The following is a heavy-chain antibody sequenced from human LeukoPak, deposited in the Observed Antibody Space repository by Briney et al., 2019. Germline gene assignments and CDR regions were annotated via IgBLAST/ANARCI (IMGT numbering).Heavy chain of an antibody. CDR3: ARVGDHFHWNLDL. J-gene: IGHJ2*01. CDR2: IYSGGTA. V-gene: IGHV3-53*01. Sequence: PGGSLRLSCAASGFTFCTKYMNWVRQAPGKGLEWVSIIYSGGTAYYSDSVKGRFTISRDTSKNTLSLQMNSLRAEDTAVYFCARVGDHFHWNLDLWGRGTLVTVSS. D-gene: IGHD5-24*01. CDR1: GFTFCTKY.